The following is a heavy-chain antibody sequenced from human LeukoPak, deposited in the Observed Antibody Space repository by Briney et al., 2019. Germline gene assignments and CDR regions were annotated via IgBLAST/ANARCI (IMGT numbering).Heavy chain of an antibody. CDR1: GDSVSTNSAT. CDR3: ARLVGASWFDS. J-gene: IGHJ5*01. Sequence: SQTLSLTCAISGDSVSTNSATWTWLRQSPSRGLEWLGRTYYRSKWYNDYAVSMKSRITINPDTSKNQFSLQLNSVTPEDTAVYYCARLVGASWFDSWGQGTLVTLSS. V-gene: IGHV6-1*01. D-gene: IGHD1-26*01. CDR2: TYYRSKWYN.